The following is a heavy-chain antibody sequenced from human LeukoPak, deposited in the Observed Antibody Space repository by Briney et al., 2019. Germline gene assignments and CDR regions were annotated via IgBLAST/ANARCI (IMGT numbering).Heavy chain of an antibody. D-gene: IGHD4-11*01. CDR1: GGSISSGDYY. V-gene: IGHV4-30-4*01. CDR2: IYYSGST. J-gene: IGHJ4*02. Sequence: SETLSLTCTVSGGSISSGDYYWSWIRQPPGKGLECIGYIYYSGSTYYNPSLKSRVTISVDTSKNQFSLKLSSVTAADTAVYYCAREIYHHSPYDYSNYDSTYYFDYWAREPWSPSPQ. CDR3: AREIYHHSPYDYSNYDSTYYFDY.